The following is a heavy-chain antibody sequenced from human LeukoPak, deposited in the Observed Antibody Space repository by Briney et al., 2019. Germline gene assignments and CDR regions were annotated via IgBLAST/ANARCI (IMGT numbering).Heavy chain of an antibody. V-gene: IGHV3-30*03. D-gene: IGHD3-10*01. Sequence: GGSLRLSCAASGFSFSTYGMHWVRQAPGKGLEWVAVISYDGSNKYYADSVKGRFTISRDNSKNTLYLQMYSLRAEDTAVYYCARDRYYYGSGSYSRNYYYYYGMDVWGQGTTVTVSS. J-gene: IGHJ6*02. CDR1: GFSFSTYG. CDR2: ISYDGSNK. CDR3: ARDRYYYGSGSYSRNYYYYYGMDV.